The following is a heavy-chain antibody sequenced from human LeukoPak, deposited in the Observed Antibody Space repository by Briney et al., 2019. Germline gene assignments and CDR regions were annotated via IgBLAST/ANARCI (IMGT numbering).Heavy chain of an antibody. CDR2: IIPILGIA. Sequence: SVKVSCKASGGTFSSYTISWVRQAPGQGLEWMGRIIPILGIANYAQKFQGRVTITADKSTSTAYMELSSLRSEDTAVHYCARGTRDYYSRGPNWFDPWGQGTLVTVSS. V-gene: IGHV1-69*02. J-gene: IGHJ5*02. CDR3: ARGTRDYYSRGPNWFDP. D-gene: IGHD4-17*01. CDR1: GGTFSSYT.